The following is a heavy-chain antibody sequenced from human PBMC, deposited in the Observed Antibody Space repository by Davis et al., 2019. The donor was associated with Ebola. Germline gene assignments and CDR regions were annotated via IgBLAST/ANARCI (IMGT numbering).Heavy chain of an antibody. CDR3: ARGRGGWHEGTFDY. D-gene: IGHD6-19*01. V-gene: IGHV1-69*13. CDR1: GGSFSTFS. Sequence: AASVKVSCKASGGSFSTFSINWLRQAPGHGLEWMGGIIPLFGTANYAQKFQGRVTITADEATSTAYMELRSLRSDDTAVYYCARGRGGWHEGTFDYWGQGTLVTVSS. J-gene: IGHJ4*02. CDR2: IIPLFGTA.